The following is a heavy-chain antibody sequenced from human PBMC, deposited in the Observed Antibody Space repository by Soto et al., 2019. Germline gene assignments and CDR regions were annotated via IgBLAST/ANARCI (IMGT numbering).Heavy chain of an antibody. D-gene: IGHD6-13*01. J-gene: IGHJ6*02. CDR1: GYTLTELS. Sequence: GASVKVSCKVSGYTLTELSMHWVRQAPGKGLEWMGGFDPEDGETIYAQKFQGRVTMTEDTSTDTAYMELSSLRSEDTAVYYCAKVIAEFYGMDVWGQGTTVTIYS. V-gene: IGHV1-24*01. CDR3: AKVIAEFYGMDV. CDR2: FDPEDGET.